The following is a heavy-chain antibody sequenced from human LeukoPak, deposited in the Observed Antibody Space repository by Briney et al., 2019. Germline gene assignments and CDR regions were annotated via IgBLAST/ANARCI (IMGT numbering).Heavy chain of an antibody. CDR3: ARARNWGSAFDI. Sequence: GGSLRLSCAASGFTFSSYSMNWVRQAPGKGLEWVSSISSSSSYIYYADSVKGRFTISRDNAKNSLYLQMNSLRAEDTAVYYCARARNWGSAFDIWGLGTMVTVSS. V-gene: IGHV3-21*01. D-gene: IGHD7-27*01. J-gene: IGHJ3*02. CDR1: GFTFSSYS. CDR2: ISSSSSYI.